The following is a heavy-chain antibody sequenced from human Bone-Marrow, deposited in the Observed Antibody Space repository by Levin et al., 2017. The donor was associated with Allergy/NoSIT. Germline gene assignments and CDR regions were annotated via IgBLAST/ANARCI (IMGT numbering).Heavy chain of an antibody. Sequence: PSETLSLTCVVYGYSISSNCYWGWIRQPPGKGLEWIGNIYHIGNTFYNPSLRSPVTISVDTSKNQVSLKLNSVPAADTAVYYCARDCGDLIENWFDSWGQGTLVTVSS. V-gene: IGHV4-38-2*02. CDR3: ARDCGDLIENWFDS. CDR1: GYSISSNCY. J-gene: IGHJ5*01. CDR2: IYHIGNT. D-gene: IGHD3-22*01.